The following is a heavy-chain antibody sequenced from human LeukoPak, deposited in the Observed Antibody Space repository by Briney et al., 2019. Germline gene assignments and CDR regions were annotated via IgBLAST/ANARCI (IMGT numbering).Heavy chain of an antibody. D-gene: IGHD3-22*01. CDR2: INSDGSST. CDR3: AKDRYFDNSGDHYESEY. V-gene: IGHV3-74*01. J-gene: IGHJ4*02. Sequence: GGSLRLSCEASGFTFSSYWMHWVRQAPGKGLVWVSRINSDGSSTYYADSVTGRFTISRDNSKNTLYLQMNSLRAEDTAVYYCAKDRYFDNSGDHYESEYWGQGTLVTVSS. CDR1: GFTFSSYW.